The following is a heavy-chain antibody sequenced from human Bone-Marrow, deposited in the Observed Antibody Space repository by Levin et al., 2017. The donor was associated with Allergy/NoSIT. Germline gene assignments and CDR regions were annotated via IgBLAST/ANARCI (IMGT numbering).Heavy chain of an antibody. V-gene: IGHV4-61*09. CDR3: ARVTGSYLDSSYYYYLDV. Sequence: LRLSCSVSGGSISSGTYYWSWIRQPAGKGLEWIGHIYTTGSTNYNPSLKGRVTISLDTSKNQASLRLNYVTAADPAVYYCARVTGSYLDSSYYYYLDVWGKGTTVTVSS. J-gene: IGHJ6*03. CDR2: IYTTGST. CDR1: GGSISSGTYY. D-gene: IGHD3-10*01.